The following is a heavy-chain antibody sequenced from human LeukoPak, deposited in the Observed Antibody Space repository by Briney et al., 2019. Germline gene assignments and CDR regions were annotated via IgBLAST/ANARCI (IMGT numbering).Heavy chain of an antibody. CDR2: IIPIFGTA. D-gene: IGHD3-3*01. J-gene: IGHJ4*02. V-gene: IGHV1-69*13. CDR1: GYTFTSYD. CDR3: ARAVRITIFGVVTGGYYFDY. Sequence: LVKVSCKASGYTFTSYDINWVRQATGQGLECMGGIIPIFGTANYAQKFQGRVTITADESTSTACMELRSLRPEDTAVYYCARAVRITIFGVVTGGYYFDYWGQGTLVTVSS.